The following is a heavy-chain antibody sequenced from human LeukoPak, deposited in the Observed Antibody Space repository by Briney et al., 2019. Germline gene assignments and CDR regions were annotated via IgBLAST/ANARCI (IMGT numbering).Heavy chain of an antibody. J-gene: IGHJ4*02. CDR3: ARLSDDYGDYVHYFDY. CDR1: GGSFSGYH. D-gene: IGHD4-17*01. CDR2: INPSGST. Sequence: SETLSLTCAVYGGSFSGYHWTWIRQSPGKGLEWIGDINPSGSTYYNPSLKSRVTISVDTSKNQFSLKLSSVTAADTAVYYCARLSDDYGDYVHYFDYWGQGTLVTVSS. V-gene: IGHV4-34*01.